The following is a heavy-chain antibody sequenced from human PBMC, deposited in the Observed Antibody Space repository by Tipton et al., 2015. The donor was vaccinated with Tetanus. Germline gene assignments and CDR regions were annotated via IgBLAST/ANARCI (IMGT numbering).Heavy chain of an antibody. V-gene: IGHV4-59*01. D-gene: IGHD2-2*01. CDR3: ARRSYCSSSSCFDAFDL. CDR1: GGSMSNNY. CDR2: IFHSGST. Sequence: TLSLTCTVSGGSMSNNYWSWIRQPPGKGLEWIAYIFHSGSTNYSPSLKSRVAISMDTSKNQISLKLSSVTAADTAVYYCARRSYCSSSSCFDAFDLWGQGTMVTAS. J-gene: IGHJ3*01.